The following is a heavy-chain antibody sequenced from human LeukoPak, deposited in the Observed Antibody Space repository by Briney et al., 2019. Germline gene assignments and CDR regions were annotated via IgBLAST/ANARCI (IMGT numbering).Heavy chain of an antibody. CDR3: ARAGDSNRYYFDY. Sequence: PGGSLRLSCAASGFRFSDYWMHWVRQVPGKGLVWVSRINTDGSSTSYADSVKGRFTISRDNAKNTLYLQMNSLRAEDTAVYYCARAGDSNRYYFDYWGQGTLVTVSS. CDR1: GFRFSDYW. J-gene: IGHJ4*02. V-gene: IGHV3-74*01. CDR2: INTDGSST. D-gene: IGHD6-13*01.